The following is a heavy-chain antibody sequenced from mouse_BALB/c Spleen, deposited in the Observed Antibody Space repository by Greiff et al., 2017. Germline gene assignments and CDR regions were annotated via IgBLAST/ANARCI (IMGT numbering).Heavy chain of an antibody. CDR2: ISSGSSTI. Sequence: EVKVVESGGGLVQPGGSRKLSCAASGFTFSSFGMHWVRQAPEKGLEWVAYISSGSSTIYYADTVKGRFTISRDNPKNTLFLQMTSLRSEDTAMYYCARSGGLRPRYWYFDVWGAGTTVTVSS. J-gene: IGHJ1*01. CDR3: ARSGGLRPRYWYFDV. V-gene: IGHV5-17*02. D-gene: IGHD2-4*01. CDR1: GFTFSSFG.